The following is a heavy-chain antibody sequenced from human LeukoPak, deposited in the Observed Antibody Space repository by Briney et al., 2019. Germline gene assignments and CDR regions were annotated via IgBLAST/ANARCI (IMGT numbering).Heavy chain of an antibody. CDR3: ARVPYDRTGNNWFDP. D-gene: IGHD3-22*01. CDR1: GYTFTSYG. Sequence: ASVKVSCKASGYTFTSYGISWVRQAPGQGLEWMGWISAYNGNTNYAQKLQGRVTMTTDTSTSTAYMELRSLRSDDTAVYYCARVPYDRTGNNWFDPWGQGTLVTVSS. V-gene: IGHV1-18*01. CDR2: ISAYNGNT. J-gene: IGHJ5*02.